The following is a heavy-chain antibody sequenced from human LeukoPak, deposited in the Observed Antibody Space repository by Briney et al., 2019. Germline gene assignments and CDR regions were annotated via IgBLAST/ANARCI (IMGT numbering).Heavy chain of an antibody. CDR3: AELGITMIGGV. V-gene: IGHV3-23*01. CDR1: GFTFSSCG. D-gene: IGHD3-10*02. Sequence: GGSLRLSCAASGFTFSSCGMSWVRQAPGKGLEWVSALSDGGGSTFYADSVKGRFTISRDNAKNSLYLQMNSLRAEDTAVYYCAELGITMIGGVWGKGTTVTISS. J-gene: IGHJ6*04. CDR2: LSDGGGST.